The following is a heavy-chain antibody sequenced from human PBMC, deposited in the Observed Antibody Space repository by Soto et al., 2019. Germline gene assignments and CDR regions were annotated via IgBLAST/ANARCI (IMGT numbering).Heavy chain of an antibody. CDR3: ARISCCVKDY. J-gene: IGHJ4*02. CDR2: YYYTVTT. Sequence: PSETLSLTCTVSGASLSSGSYYCSWIRQPPGKGLEWSGYYYYTVTTKYNPSLESRVTISADPSKNQFSLNLTSVTAADTAVYYCARISCCVKDYWGQGALVTV. V-gene: IGHV4-61*01. D-gene: IGHD2-15*01. CDR1: GASLSSGSYY.